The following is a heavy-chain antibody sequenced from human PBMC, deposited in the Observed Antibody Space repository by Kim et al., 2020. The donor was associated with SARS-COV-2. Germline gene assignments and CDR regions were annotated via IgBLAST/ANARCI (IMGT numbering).Heavy chain of an antibody. Sequence: YAQELQGSVTMPRDTATSTVYMELSSLRSGDTALYYCARVYGTLTTGYFDYWGQGTLVTVSS. V-gene: IGHV1-46*01. D-gene: IGHD4-17*01. CDR3: ARVYGTLTTGYFDY. J-gene: IGHJ4*03.